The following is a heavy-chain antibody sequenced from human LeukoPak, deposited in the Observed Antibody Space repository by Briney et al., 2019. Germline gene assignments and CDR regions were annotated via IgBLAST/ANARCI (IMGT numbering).Heavy chain of an antibody. CDR2: MHYSGTT. CDR1: GGSISNSPYY. Sequence: PSEPLSLTCNVSGGSISNSPYYWGWIRQPPGKGLEWIGSMHYSGTTYHNPSLRSRDTISVDTSKNQFSLRLISVTAADTAAYYCARNDRGRPADYWGQGTLVTVSS. J-gene: IGHJ4*02. D-gene: IGHD1-26*01. CDR3: ARNDRGRPADY. V-gene: IGHV4-39*01.